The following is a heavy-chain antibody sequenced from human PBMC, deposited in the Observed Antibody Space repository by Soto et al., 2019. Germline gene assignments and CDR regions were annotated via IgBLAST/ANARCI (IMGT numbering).Heavy chain of an antibody. Sequence: PGWSLRLSCASSVFAFIDYYMSWIRRAPGKGLEWVSYISSSGDIICYADSVKGRFTISRDNAKNSLYLQMNSLRAEDTAVYYCARDLGYYDSSGYFDYWGQGTLVTVSS. J-gene: IGHJ4*02. CDR2: ISSSGDII. CDR1: VFAFIDYY. V-gene: IGHV3-11*01. D-gene: IGHD3-22*01. CDR3: ARDLGYYDSSGYFDY.